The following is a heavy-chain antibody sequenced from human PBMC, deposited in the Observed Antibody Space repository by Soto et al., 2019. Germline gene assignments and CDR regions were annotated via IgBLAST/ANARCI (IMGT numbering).Heavy chain of an antibody. Sequence: GVSLRLSCACCGFSFEDFAMRWVCQAPGKGLEWVSSISWNSGSIGYADSVKGRFTISRDNAKNSLYLQMNSLRAEDTALYYCAKDISNPDIVVVPAAIGAHLGAFDIWGQGTMVTVSS. D-gene: IGHD2-2*01. CDR1: GFSFEDFA. CDR2: ISWNSGSI. CDR3: AKDISNPDIVVVPAAIGAHLGAFDI. V-gene: IGHV3-9*01. J-gene: IGHJ3*02.